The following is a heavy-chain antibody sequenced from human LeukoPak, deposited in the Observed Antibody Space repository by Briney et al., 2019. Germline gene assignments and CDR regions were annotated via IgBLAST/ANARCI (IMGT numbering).Heavy chain of an antibody. Sequence: GASVKVSCKASGYTFTGYYMHWVRQAPGQGLEWMGWINPNSGGANYAQQFRGRLTMTRDTSISTLYMEVSRLESDDTAVYYCARGPLFYQLLTEGGAFDIWGQGTMVTVSS. V-gene: IGHV1-2*02. CDR3: ARGPLFYQLLTEGGAFDI. J-gene: IGHJ3*02. CDR1: GYTFTGYY. CDR2: INPNSGGA. D-gene: IGHD2-2*01.